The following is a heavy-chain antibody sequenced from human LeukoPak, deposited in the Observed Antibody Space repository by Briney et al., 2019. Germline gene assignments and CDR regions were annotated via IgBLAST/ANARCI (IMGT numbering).Heavy chain of an antibody. J-gene: IGHJ1*01. V-gene: IGHV1-2*02. Sequence: ASVKVSCKASGYTFTGYYMHWVRQAPGQGLEWMGWINPSSGGTNYAQKFQGRVTMTRDTSISTAYMELSRLRSDDTAVYYCARGGYCSGGSCYGGFQHWGQGTLVTVSS. CDR3: ARGGYCSGGSCYGGFQH. CDR1: GYTFTGYY. D-gene: IGHD2-15*01. CDR2: INPSSGGT.